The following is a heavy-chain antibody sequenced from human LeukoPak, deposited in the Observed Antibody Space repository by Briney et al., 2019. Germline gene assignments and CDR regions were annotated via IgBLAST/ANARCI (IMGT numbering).Heavy chain of an antibody. D-gene: IGHD3-22*01. V-gene: IGHV1-69*06. CDR3: AREGTTTYYYDSSGPRADAFDI. CDR1: GGTFSSYA. Sequence: SVKVSCKASGGTFSSYAISWVRQAPGQGLEWMGGIIPIFGTANYAQKFQGRVTITADKSTSTAYMELSSLRSEDTAVYYCAREGTTTYYYDSSGPRADAFDIWGQGTMVTVSS. J-gene: IGHJ3*02. CDR2: IIPIFGTA.